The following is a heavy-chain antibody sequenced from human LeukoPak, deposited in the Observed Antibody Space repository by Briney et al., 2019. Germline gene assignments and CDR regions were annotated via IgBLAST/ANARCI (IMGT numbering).Heavy chain of an antibody. V-gene: IGHV3-64*04. Sequence: GGSLRLSCSASGFTFNSYAMYWVRQAPGKGLEYVSGINNNGDSTFHADSVKGRFTISRDNSNNTLYLQMNSLRAEDTAVYYCARDLGYCRADYWGQGTLVTVSS. CDR2: INNNGDST. J-gene: IGHJ4*02. CDR1: GFTFNSYA. CDR3: ARDLGYCRADY. D-gene: IGHD5-12*01.